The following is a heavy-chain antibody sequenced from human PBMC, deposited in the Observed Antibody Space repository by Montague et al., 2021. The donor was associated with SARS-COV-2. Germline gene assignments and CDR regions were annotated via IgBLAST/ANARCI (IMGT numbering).Heavy chain of an antibody. V-gene: IGHV4-30-2*01. D-gene: IGHD1-26*01. CDR3: ARGWGGTYSDDAFDI. CDR2: FYHSGSI. Sequence: TLSLTCSVSGGSIRSGGYSWSWIRQPPGKGLEWIGYFYHSGSIYYNPSLKSRVTISVDRSKNHFSLKLTSVAAADTDVYYCARGWGGTYSDDAFDIWGQGTMVTVSS. J-gene: IGHJ3*02. CDR1: GGSIRSGGYS.